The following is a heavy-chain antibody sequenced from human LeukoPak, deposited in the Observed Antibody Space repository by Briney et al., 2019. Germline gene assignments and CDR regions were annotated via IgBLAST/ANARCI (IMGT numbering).Heavy chain of an antibody. V-gene: IGHV3-21*01. D-gene: IGHD6-19*01. Sequence: GGSLRLSCAASGFTFSSYSMNWVRQAPGKGLEWVSSISSSSSYIYYADSVKGRFTISRDNAKNSLYLQMNSLRAEDTAVYYCARAVAGTSGGWFDPWGQGTLVTVSS. CDR1: GFTFSSYS. CDR2: ISSSSSYI. J-gene: IGHJ5*02. CDR3: ARAVAGTSGGWFDP.